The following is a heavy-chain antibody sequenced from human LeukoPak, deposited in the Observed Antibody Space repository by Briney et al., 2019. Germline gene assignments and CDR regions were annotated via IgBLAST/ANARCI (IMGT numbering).Heavy chain of an antibody. CDR2: ISSSSSYT. CDR1: GFTFSSYS. V-gene: IGHV3-21*01. Sequence: GGSLRLSCAASGFTFSSYSMNWVRQAPGKGLEWVSSISSSSSYTYYADSVKGRFTISRDNAKNSLYLQMNSLRAEDTAVYYCARGSYQLPSTYWGQGTLVTVSS. CDR3: ARGSYQLPSTY. D-gene: IGHD2-2*01. J-gene: IGHJ4*02.